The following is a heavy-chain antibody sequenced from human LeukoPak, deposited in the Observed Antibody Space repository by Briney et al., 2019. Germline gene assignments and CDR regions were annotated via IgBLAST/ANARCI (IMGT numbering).Heavy chain of an antibody. CDR1: GYTFTGYY. D-gene: IGHD2/OR15-2a*01. Sequence: ASVKVSCKASGYTFTGYYMHWVRQAPGQGLEWMGWINPNSGGTNYAQKFQGRVTMTRDTSISAAYMELSRLRSDDTAVYYCATSFRPSVLPDYWGQGTLVTVSS. CDR2: INPNSGGT. CDR3: ATSFRPSVLPDY. J-gene: IGHJ4*02. V-gene: IGHV1-2*02.